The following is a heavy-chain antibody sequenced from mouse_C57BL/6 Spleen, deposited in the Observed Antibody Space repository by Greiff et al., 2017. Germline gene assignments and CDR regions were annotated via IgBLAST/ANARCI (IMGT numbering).Heavy chain of an antibody. Sequence: VQLQQSGPELVKPGASVKIPCTASGYTFTDYNMDWVKQSHGKSLEWIGSINPNNGGTIYTQKFKGKATLTVDKSSSTAYLALRSLTSEDTAVYSGASSGYCGNYEVAYWGQGTLVTVSA. D-gene: IGHD2-1*01. CDR1: GYTFTDYN. V-gene: IGHV1-18*01. CDR2: INPNNGGT. CDR3: ASSGYCGNYEVAY. J-gene: IGHJ3*01.